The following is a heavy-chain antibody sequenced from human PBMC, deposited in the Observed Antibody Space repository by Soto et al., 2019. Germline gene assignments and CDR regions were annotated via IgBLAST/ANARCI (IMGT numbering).Heavy chain of an antibody. Sequence: QVQLVESGGGVVQPGRSLRLSCAASGFTFSSYAMHWVHQAPGKGLEWVAVISYDGSNKYYADSVKGRFTISRDNSKNTLYLQMNSLRAEDTAVYYCARVETYYDSSGYPFDYWGQGTLVTVSS. D-gene: IGHD3-22*01. CDR1: GFTFSSYA. CDR2: ISYDGSNK. J-gene: IGHJ4*02. CDR3: ARVETYYDSSGYPFDY. V-gene: IGHV3-30-3*01.